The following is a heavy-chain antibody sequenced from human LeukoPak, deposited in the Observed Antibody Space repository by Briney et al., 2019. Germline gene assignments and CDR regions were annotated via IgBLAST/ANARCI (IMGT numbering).Heavy chain of an antibody. V-gene: IGHV3-64*01. D-gene: IGHD2-15*01. CDR1: RLTFSNYW. J-gene: IGHJ6*03. CDR2: ISSNGNT. Sequence: GGSLRLSCAASRLTFSNYWMSWVRQAPGKGLEYVSSISSNGNTYYANSVKGRFTISRDNPKNTLYLQMGSLRDEDLAVYYCARARVAAKSGYMDVWGTGTTVTISS. CDR3: ARARVAAKSGYMDV.